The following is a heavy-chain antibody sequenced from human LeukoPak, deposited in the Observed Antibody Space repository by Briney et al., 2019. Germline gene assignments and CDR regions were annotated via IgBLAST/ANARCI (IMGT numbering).Heavy chain of an antibody. CDR1: GFTFDDYA. D-gene: IGHD6-13*01. CDR3: ARSSWYPRYYYYYGMDV. J-gene: IGHJ6*02. CDR2: ISWNSGSI. Sequence: GGSLRLSCAASGFTFDDYAMRWVRQAAGKGLEWVAGISWNSGSIGYADSVKGRFTISRDNAKNSLYLQMNSLRAEDTALYYCARSSWYPRYYYYYGMDVWGQGTAVTVSS. V-gene: IGHV3-9*01.